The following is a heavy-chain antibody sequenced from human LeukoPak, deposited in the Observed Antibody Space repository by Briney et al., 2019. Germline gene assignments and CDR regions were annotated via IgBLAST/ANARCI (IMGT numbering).Heavy chain of an antibody. D-gene: IGHD4-23*01. V-gene: IGHV3-23*01. Sequence: PGGPLRLSCAASGFPFCNYPMSWVRQAPRKGLEWGSLISGSGGGTYYADSVKGRFTIFRDNSKNSLYLEMHSLRAEDTAVYYCAKERWTTTAFDHWGQGTLVTVSS. CDR1: GFPFCNYP. CDR2: ISGSGGGT. CDR3: AKERWTTTAFDH. J-gene: IGHJ4*02.